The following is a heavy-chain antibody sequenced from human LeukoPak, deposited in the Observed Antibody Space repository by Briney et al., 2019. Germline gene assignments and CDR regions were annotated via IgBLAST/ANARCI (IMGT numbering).Heavy chain of an antibody. CDR1: GFTFSSYG. V-gene: IGHV3-30*18. Sequence: GGSLRLSCAASGFTFSSYGMHWVRQAPGKGLEWVAVISYDGSNKYYADSVKGRFTISRDNSKNTLYLQMNSLRAEDTAVYYCAKDRYYGSGSYSLYFDYWGQGTLVAVSS. J-gene: IGHJ4*02. D-gene: IGHD3-10*01. CDR2: ISYDGSNK. CDR3: AKDRYYGSGSYSLYFDY.